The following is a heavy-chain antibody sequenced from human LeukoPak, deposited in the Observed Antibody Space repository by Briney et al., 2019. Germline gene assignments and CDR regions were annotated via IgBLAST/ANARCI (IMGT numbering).Heavy chain of an antibody. CDR2: ISGSGGTT. Sequence: GGSRRLSCAASGLIVSNYAMTWARLTPGKGLEWVSAISGSGGTTYYADSVKGRFTISRDSSTNTLYLQLSSLRAEDTAIYYCARGGSVFAYFFDYWGQGTLVTVSS. CDR3: ARGGSVFAYFFDY. D-gene: IGHD3-10*01. CDR1: GLIVSNYA. V-gene: IGHV3-23*01. J-gene: IGHJ4*02.